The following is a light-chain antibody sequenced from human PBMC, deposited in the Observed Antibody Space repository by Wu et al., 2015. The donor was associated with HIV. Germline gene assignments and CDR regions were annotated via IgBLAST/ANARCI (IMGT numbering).Light chain of an antibody. CDR3: HQRSTWPQT. CDR1: QSVSNF. J-gene: IGKJ2*01. CDR2: DSS. Sequence: EIVLTQSPATLSLFPGERATLSCRASQSVSNFLAWYQQKPGQSPRLLIYDSSKRATGIPARFSGSGSGTDFTLTINSLEPEDFAVYYCHQRSTWPQTFGQGTKFGDPT. V-gene: IGKV3-11*01.